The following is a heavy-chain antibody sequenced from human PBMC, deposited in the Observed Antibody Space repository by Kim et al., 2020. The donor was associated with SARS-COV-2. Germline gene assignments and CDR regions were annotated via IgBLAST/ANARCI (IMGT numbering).Heavy chain of an antibody. CDR3: ARGPSSMALDY. CDR2: ISESGDRT. CDR1: GFTFYGYA. D-gene: IGHD2-8*01. J-gene: IGHJ4*02. Sequence: GGSLRLSCATSGFTFYGYAMTWVRQAPGRGLEWVSTISESGDRTYYADSVRGRFTISRDNSKNTLYLQMNSLRAEDTAIYYFARGPSSMALDYWGQGTLV. V-gene: IGHV3-23*01.